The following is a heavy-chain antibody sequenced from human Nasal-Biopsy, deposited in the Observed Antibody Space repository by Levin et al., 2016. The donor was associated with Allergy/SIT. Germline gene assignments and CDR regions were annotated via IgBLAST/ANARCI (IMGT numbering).Heavy chain of an antibody. CDR2: IKQDGSEK. CDR3: ARALAYSYGYALFDY. V-gene: IGHV3-7*01. J-gene: IGHJ4*02. Sequence: GESLKISCAASGFTFSSYWMSWVRQAPGKGLEWVANIKQDGSEKYYVDSVKGRFTISRDNAKNSLYLQMNSLRAEDTAVYYCARALAYSYGYALFDYWGQGTLVTVAS. CDR1: GFTFSSYW. D-gene: IGHD5-18*01.